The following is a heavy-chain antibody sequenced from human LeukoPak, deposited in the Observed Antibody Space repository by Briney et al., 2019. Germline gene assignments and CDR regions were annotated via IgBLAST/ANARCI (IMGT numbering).Heavy chain of an antibody. CDR2: ISSSSSNI. CDR1: GFTFSSYS. J-gene: IGHJ4*02. D-gene: IGHD6-19*01. V-gene: IGHV3-21*05. Sequence: GGSLRLSCAASGFTFSSYSMNWVRQAPGKGLEWVSYISSSSSNIYYADSVKGRFTISRDNAKNSLYLQMNSLRAEDTAVYYCARVSSGAVAGTGYWGQGTLVTVSS. CDR3: ARVSSGAVAGTGY.